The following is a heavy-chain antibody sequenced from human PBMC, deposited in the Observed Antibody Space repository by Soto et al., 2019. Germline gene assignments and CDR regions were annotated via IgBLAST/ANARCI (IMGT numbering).Heavy chain of an antibody. J-gene: IGHJ6*02. CDR1: GFTFSSYA. V-gene: IGHV3-23*01. CDR2: ISGSGGST. Sequence: PGGSLRLSCAASGFTFSSYAMSWVRQAPGKGLEWVSAISGSGGSTYYADSVKGRFTISRDNSKNTLYLQMNNLRAEDTAVYYSAKDDYSKTYYYGMDVWGQGTTVTVSS. D-gene: IGHD4-4*01. CDR3: AKDDYSKTYYYGMDV.